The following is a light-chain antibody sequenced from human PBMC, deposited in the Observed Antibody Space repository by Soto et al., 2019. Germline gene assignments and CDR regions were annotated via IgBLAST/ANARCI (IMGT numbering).Light chain of an antibody. V-gene: IGKV3-15*01. J-gene: IGKJ1*01. Sequence: EIVMTQSPATLSVYPGERATLSCRASQSVSSNLAWYQQKPGQAPRLLIYGASSRATGIPARFSGSGSGTEFTLTISSLQSEDFAVYYCQQYNNWLWTFGQGTKVDI. CDR2: GAS. CDR3: QQYNNWLWT. CDR1: QSVSSN.